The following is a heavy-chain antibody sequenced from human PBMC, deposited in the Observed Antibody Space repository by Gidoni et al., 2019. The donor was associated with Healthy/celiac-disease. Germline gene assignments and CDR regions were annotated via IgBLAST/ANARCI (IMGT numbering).Heavy chain of an antibody. Sequence: QVQLQQWGAGLLKPSETLSLTCAVYGGSFRGYYWSWIRQPPGKGLEWIGEINHSGSTNYNPSLKSRVTISVVTSKNQFSLKLSSVTAADTAVYYCARGRVGAARGWYFDLWGRGTLVTVSS. D-gene: IGHD6-6*01. CDR3: ARGRVGAARGWYFDL. CDR2: INHSGST. CDR1: GGSFRGYY. V-gene: IGHV4-34*01. J-gene: IGHJ2*01.